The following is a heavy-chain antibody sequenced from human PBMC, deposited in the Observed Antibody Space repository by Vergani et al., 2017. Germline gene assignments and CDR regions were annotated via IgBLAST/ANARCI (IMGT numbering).Heavy chain of an antibody. V-gene: IGHV4-34*01. J-gene: IGHJ6*03. D-gene: IGHD2-15*01. CDR3: ARDCCSGGTQFYYYMDV. CDR1: GGSFSGYY. CDR2: INHSGST. Sequence: QVQLQQWGAGLLKPSETLSLTCAVYGGSFSGYYWSWIRQPPGKGLEWIGEINHSGSTNYNPSLKSRVTISVDTSKNQFSLKLSSVTAADTAVYYCARDCCSGGTQFYYYMDVWGKGP.